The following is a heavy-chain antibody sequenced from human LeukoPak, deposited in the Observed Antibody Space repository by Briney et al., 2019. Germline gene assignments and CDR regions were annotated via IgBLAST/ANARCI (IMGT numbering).Heavy chain of an antibody. CDR1: GFTFSSYG. CDR2: ISSSSSYI. V-gene: IGHV3-21*01. Sequence: PGRSLRLSCAASGFTFSSYGMTWVRQAPGKGLEWVSSISSSSSYIYYADSVKGRFTISRDNAKNSLYLQMNSLRAEDTAVYYCARLQLERLTFDYWGQGTLVTVSS. J-gene: IGHJ4*02. CDR3: ARLQLERLTFDY. D-gene: IGHD1-1*01.